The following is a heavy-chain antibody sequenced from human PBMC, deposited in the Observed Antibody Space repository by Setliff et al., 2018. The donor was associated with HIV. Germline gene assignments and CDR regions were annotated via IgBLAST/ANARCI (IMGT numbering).Heavy chain of an antibody. CDR2: IVVDSGLT. CDR1: GGTFSSYA. CDR3: AADRDVWFGELVT. Sequence: SVKVSCKASGGTFSSYAISWVRQARGQRLEWIGWIVVDSGLTNYAQKFQERVTITRDMSANTAFMELRSLRSDDTAVYYCAADRDVWFGELVTWAQGTLVTVSS. J-gene: IGHJ4*02. V-gene: IGHV1-58*02. D-gene: IGHD3-10*01.